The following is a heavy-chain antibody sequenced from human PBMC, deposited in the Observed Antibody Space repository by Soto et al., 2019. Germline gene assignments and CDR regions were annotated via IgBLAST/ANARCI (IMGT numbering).Heavy chain of an antibody. CDR1: GGSFSGYY. CDR3: ARGKSGSSSYDFDF. J-gene: IGHJ4*02. D-gene: IGHD6-6*01. Sequence: SETLSLTCAVYGGSFSGYYWSWIRQPPGKGLEWIGEINHSGSTNYNPSLKSRVTISVDTSKNQFFLKLSSVTAAATAVYYCARGKSGSSSYDFDFWGQGTRVTVSS. CDR2: INHSGST. V-gene: IGHV4-34*01.